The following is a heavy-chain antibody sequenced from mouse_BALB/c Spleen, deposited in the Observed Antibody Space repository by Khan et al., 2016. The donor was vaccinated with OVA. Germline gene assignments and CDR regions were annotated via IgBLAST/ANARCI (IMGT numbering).Heavy chain of an antibody. Sequence: EVELVESGGGLVQPGGSRKLSCAASGFTFSSFGMHWVRQAPKKGLEWVAYISSGSITIYYVDTVQGRFTISSYSPKNTLFLQMTSLRSEDTAMYYCARAGGNFHWYCDVWGAGTSVTVSS. J-gene: IGHJ1*01. CDR3: ARAGGNFHWYCDV. D-gene: IGHD2-1*01. V-gene: IGHV5-17*02. CDR1: GFTFSSFG. CDR2: ISSGSITI.